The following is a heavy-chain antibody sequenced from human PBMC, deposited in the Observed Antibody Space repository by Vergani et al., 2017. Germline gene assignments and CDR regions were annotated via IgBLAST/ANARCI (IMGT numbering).Heavy chain of an antibody. CDR3: ANESPRNSGQDYLYYDHAMDV. V-gene: IGHV3-23*01. D-gene: IGHD5-12*01. CDR2: ISGSGGST. J-gene: IGHJ6*02. Sequence: EVQLLESGGDLVQPGGSLRLSCAASGFTFNHYAMNWVRQAPGKGLEWVSGISGSGGSTYYAGSVKGRFTISRDSSKNTLYLQMNSLSAGDTAVYYCANESPRNSGQDYLYYDHAMDVYCEQTTV. CDR1: GFTFNHYA.